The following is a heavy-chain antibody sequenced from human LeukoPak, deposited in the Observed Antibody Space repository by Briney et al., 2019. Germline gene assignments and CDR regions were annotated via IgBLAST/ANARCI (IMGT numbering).Heavy chain of an antibody. CDR1: GFTFSTYA. J-gene: IGHJ5*02. D-gene: IGHD1-1*01. CDR2: IRSSGGDI. Sequence: PVGCLRLSCAASGFTFSTYAMNWVRQAPGKGLEWISFIRSSGGDIYYADSVKGRFTISRDTAQNSVYLQMNSLRGDDTAVYYCARVEAGSDKRVDPWGQGTLVTVTS. CDR3: ARVEAGSDKRVDP. V-gene: IGHV3-48*01.